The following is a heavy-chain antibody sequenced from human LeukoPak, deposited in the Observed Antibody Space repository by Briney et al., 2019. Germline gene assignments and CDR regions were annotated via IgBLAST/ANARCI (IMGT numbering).Heavy chain of an antibody. V-gene: IGHV3-33*06. Sequence: GGSLRLSCAASGFTFSSYGMHWVRQAPGKGLEWVAVIWYDGSNKYYADSVNGRSTISRDNSKTTLYLQLNSLRDEDTAVYYCAKDHGDIVVVPAATAPDYWGQGTLVTVSS. D-gene: IGHD2-2*01. CDR3: AKDHGDIVVVPAATAPDY. J-gene: IGHJ4*02. CDR1: GFTFSSYG. CDR2: IWYDGSNK.